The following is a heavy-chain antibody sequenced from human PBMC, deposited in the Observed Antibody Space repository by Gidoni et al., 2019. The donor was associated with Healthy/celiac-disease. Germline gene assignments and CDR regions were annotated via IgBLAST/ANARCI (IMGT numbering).Heavy chain of an antibody. D-gene: IGHD4-17*01. J-gene: IGHJ4*02. CDR1: GCTFSSYA. CDR3: AKAEGPTVTAR. V-gene: IGHV3-23*01. CDR2: ISGSGGST. Sequence: EVQLLESGGGLVQPGGSLRLSCAASGCTFSSYAMSWVRQAPGKGLEGFSAISGSGGSTCYADSVKGRFTISRDNSKNTLYLQMTSLRAEDTAVYYCAKAEGPTVTARWGQGTLVTVSS.